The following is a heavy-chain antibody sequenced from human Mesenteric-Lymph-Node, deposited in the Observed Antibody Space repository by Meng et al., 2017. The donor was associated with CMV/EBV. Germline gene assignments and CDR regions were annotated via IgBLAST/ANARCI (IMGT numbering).Heavy chain of an antibody. CDR1: GGSISSSNHY. V-gene: IGHV4-39*01. CDR3: ARHSVDSGWSDVDY. Sequence: SGGSISSSNHYWGWIRQPPGKGLEWIGSFYYSGTTYYTPSLKSRLTISVDPSKNHFSLKLSSVAAADTAVYYCARHSVDSGWSDVDYWGQGTLVTVSS. D-gene: IGHD6-19*01. CDR2: FYYSGTT. J-gene: IGHJ4*02.